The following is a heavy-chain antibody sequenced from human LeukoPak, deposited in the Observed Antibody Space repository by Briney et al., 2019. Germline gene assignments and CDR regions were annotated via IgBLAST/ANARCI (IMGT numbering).Heavy chain of an antibody. J-gene: IGHJ5*02. CDR1: GGSISSYY. CDR3: ARAKVVPRGWFDP. CDR2: IYYSGST. Sequence: PSETLSLTCTVSGGSISSYYWSWIRQPPGKGLEWIGYIYYSGSTNYNPSLKSRVTISVDTSKNQFSLKLSSVTAADTAVYYCARAKVVPRGWFDPWGQGTLVTVSS. V-gene: IGHV4-59*01. D-gene: IGHD2-15*01.